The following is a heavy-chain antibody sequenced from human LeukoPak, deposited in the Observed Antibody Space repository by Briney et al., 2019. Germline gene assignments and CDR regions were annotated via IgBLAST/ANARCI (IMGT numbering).Heavy chain of an antibody. J-gene: IGHJ4*01. Sequence: AGGSPRLFCEASGFIFSSYGMHWVRQAPGKGLEWVAVIWYDGSNKYYADSVKGRFTISRDNSKNTLYLQMNSLRAEDTAVYYCARDKWRENYVSSGYYDYSGDGTLVTVSS. V-gene: IGHV3-33*01. CDR2: IWYDGSNK. CDR1: GFIFSSYG. CDR3: ARDKWRENYVSSGYYDY. D-gene: IGHD3-22*01.